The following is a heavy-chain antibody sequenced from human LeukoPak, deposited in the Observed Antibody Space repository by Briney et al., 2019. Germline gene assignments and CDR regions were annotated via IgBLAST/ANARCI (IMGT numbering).Heavy chain of an antibody. D-gene: IGHD6-19*01. CDR2: MNPNSGNT. CDR1: GYTSTSYD. J-gene: IGHJ4*02. V-gene: IGHV1-8*01. CDR3: ARGSYSSGWYIPLDY. Sequence: ASVTVSCKASGYTSTSYDINWVRQATGQGLEWMGWMNPNSGNTGYAQKFQGRVTMTRNTSISTAYMELSSLRSEDTAVYYCARGSYSSGWYIPLDYWGQGTLVTVSS.